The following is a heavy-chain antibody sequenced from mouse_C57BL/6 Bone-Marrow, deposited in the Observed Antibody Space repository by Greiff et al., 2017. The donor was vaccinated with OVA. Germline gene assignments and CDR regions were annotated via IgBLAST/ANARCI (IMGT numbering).Heavy chain of an antibody. D-gene: IGHD2-1*01. J-gene: IGHJ3*01. V-gene: IGHV1-50*01. CDR3: ARIRDGNYDAY. CDR2: IDPSDSYT. Sequence: VQLQQPGAELVKPGASVKLSCKASGYTFTSYWMQWVKQRPGQGLEWIGEIDPSDSYTNYNQKFKGKATLTVDTSSSTAYMHRSSLTSEDSAVYYCARIRDGNYDAYWGQGTLVTVSA. CDR1: GYTFTSYW.